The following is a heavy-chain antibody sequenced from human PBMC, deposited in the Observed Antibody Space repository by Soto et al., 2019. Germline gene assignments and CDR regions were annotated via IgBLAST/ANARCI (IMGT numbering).Heavy chain of an antibody. Sequence: SVTVSCKASGFTFTSSAVQWVRQARGQRLEWIGWIVVGSGNTNYAQKFQERVTITRDMSTSTAYMELSSLRSEDTAVYFCAADGHVGLYYCFWNSYYFHSPYGLDVWGQGTTVTVSS. CDR3: AADGHVGLYYCFWNSYYFHSPYGLDV. CDR2: IVVGSGNT. V-gene: IGHV1-58*01. D-gene: IGHD3-3*01. CDR1: GFTFTSSA. J-gene: IGHJ6*02.